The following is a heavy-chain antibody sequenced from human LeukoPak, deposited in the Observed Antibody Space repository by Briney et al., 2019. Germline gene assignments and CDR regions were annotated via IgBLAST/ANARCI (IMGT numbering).Heavy chain of an antibody. D-gene: IGHD2-15*01. CDR3: ARGGYHHGFDI. V-gene: IGHV3-74*01. J-gene: IGHJ3*02. CDR1: GFTFNSYW. Sequence: GGSLRLSCAASGFTFNSYWFHWVRQAPGKGLVWVSRINSDGSDTIYADSVKGRFTISIDNAKSTVYLQMNSPKAEDTAVYYCARGGYHHGFDIWGQGTMVTVSS. CDR2: INSDGSDT.